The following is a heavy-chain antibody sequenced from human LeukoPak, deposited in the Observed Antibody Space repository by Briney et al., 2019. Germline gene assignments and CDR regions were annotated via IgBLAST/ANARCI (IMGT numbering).Heavy chain of an antibody. CDR3: AREAGWDAFDI. J-gene: IGHJ3*02. CDR1: GFTFSDYY. CDR2: ISSSSSTI. V-gene: IGHV3-11*04. Sequence: PGGSLRLSCAASGFTFSDYYMTWVRQAPGKGLEWVSYISSSSSTIYYADSVKDRFTISRDNAKNSLYLQMNSLRAEDTAVYYCAREAGWDAFDIWGQGTMVTVSS.